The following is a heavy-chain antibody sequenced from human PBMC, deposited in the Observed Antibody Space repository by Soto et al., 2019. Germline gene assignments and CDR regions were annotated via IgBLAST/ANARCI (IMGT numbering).Heavy chain of an antibody. V-gene: IGHV3-23*01. Sequence: EVQLLESGGGLVQPGGSLRLSCAASGFTFSSYAMSWVRQAPGKGLEWVSAISGSGGSTYYADSVKGRFTISRDNSKNPLYLQMSSLRAEDTVVYYCAKDGKRNPRRTYADYGMDVWGQGTTVTVSS. CDR3: AKDGKRNPRRTYADYGMDV. CDR1: GFTFSSYA. J-gene: IGHJ6*02. D-gene: IGHD1-26*01. CDR2: ISGSGGST.